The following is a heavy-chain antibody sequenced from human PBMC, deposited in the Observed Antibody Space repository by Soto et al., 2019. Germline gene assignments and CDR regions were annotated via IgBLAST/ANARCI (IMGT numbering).Heavy chain of an antibody. CDR3: AKDLARGGRGAFEI. J-gene: IGHJ3*02. D-gene: IGHD3-10*01. V-gene: IGHV3-30*18. Sequence: QVQLVESGGGVVQPGRSLRLSCAASGFTFSSYGMHWVRQAPGKGLEWVALISYDGSNKYYADSVKGGFTISRDNSKNTLYLQMNTLRTEDTAVCYCAKDLARGGRGAFEIWGQGTMVTVSS. CDR2: ISYDGSNK. CDR1: GFTFSSYG.